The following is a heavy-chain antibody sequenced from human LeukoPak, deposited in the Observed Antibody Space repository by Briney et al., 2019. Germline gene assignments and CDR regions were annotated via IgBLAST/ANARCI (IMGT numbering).Heavy chain of an antibody. D-gene: IGHD2-15*01. CDR1: GFTFSSYG. V-gene: IGHV1-2*02. Sequence: GRSLRLSCAASGFTFSSYGMHWVRQAPGQGLEWMGWINPNSGGTNYAQKFQGRVTMTRDTSISTAYMELSRLRSDDTAVYYCARDLGLLWYRVYFDYWGQGTLVTVSS. J-gene: IGHJ4*02. CDR2: INPNSGGT. CDR3: ARDLGLLWYRVYFDY.